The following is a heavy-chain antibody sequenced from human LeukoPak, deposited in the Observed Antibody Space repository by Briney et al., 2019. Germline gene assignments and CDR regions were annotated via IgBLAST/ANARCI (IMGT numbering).Heavy chain of an antibody. Sequence: GGSLRLSCAASGFTFSSYAMSWVRQAPGKGLEWVSAISGSGGSTYYADSVKGRFAISRDNSKNTLYLQMNSLRAEDTAVYYCAKDWVGGSGYYYRPPSFDYWGQGTLVTVSS. CDR1: GFTFSSYA. D-gene: IGHD3-22*01. V-gene: IGHV3-23*01. CDR3: AKDWVGGSGYYYRPPSFDY. CDR2: ISGSGGST. J-gene: IGHJ4*02.